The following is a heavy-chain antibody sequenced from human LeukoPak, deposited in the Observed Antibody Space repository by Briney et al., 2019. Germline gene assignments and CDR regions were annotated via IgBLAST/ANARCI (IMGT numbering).Heavy chain of an antibody. D-gene: IGHD1-26*01. V-gene: IGHV3-15*01. Sequence: GGYLRLSCAASGFNFNYVWMNWVRQAPGKGLEWVGRIRTKIEGETTDYGAPVKGRFTISRDDSKTTLFLQMNSLMTADSAVYYCTTERNWELLRPYGLDIWGQGTTVIVSS. J-gene: IGHJ6*02. CDR1: GFNFNYVW. CDR3: TTERNWELLRPYGLDI. CDR2: IRTKIEGETT.